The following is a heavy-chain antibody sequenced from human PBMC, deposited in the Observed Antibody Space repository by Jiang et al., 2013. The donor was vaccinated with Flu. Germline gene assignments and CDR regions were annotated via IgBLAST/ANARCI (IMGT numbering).Heavy chain of an antibody. V-gene: IGHV1-69*13. D-gene: IGHD3-22*01. CDR2: IIPVFGTA. Sequence: GAEVKKPGASVKVSCKASGYTFTSYGISWVRQAPGQGLEWMGGIIPVFGTANYAQKFQGKVTITADESTSTAYMELYSLRSEDTAVYYCARGVHYDSSGYYFFYWGQGTLVTVSS. CDR3: ARGVHYDSSGYYFFY. J-gene: IGHJ4*02. CDR1: GYTFTSYG.